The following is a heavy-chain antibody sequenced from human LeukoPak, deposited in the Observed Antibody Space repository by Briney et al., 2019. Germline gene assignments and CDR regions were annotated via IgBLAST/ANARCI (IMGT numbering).Heavy chain of an antibody. D-gene: IGHD3-9*01. CDR2: IFIDGSGT. CDR3: TRYFDWLFDY. Sequence: PGGSLRLSCAASGLSISSNSMHWVRQGPGKGLVWVSRIFIDGSGTSYADSVKGRFTISRDNAKNTLYLQMNSLRVEDTAVYYCTRYFDWLFDYWGQGTLVTVSS. J-gene: IGHJ4*02. CDR1: GLSISSNS. V-gene: IGHV3-74*01.